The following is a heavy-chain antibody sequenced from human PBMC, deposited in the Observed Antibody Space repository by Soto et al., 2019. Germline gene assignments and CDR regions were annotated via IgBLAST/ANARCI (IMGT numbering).Heavy chain of an antibody. Sequence: PSETLSLTCTVSCGSIISGDYYCSWIRQHPGKGLEWIGYIYYSGSTYYNPSLKSRVTISVDTSKNQFSLKLSSVTAADTAVYYCAREIWFGHLYYYYGMDVWGQGTTVTVSS. CDR1: CGSIISGDYY. V-gene: IGHV4-31*03. CDR2: IYYSGST. D-gene: IGHD3-10*01. CDR3: AREIWFGHLYYYYGMDV. J-gene: IGHJ6*02.